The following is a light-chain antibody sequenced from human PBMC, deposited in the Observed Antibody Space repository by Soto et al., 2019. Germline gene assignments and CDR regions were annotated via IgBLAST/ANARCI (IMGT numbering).Light chain of an antibody. CDR3: QQYNNWPPT. CDR2: GAS. Sequence: EIVLTQSPAPLSVSPGERATLSCRASQGVSGNLAWYQQKLGQAPRLLIYGASTRATGAPARFSGSGSGTEFTFTISSLQSEDFAVYYCQQYNNWPPTFGQGTRLEIK. J-gene: IGKJ5*01. V-gene: IGKV3-15*01. CDR1: QGVSGN.